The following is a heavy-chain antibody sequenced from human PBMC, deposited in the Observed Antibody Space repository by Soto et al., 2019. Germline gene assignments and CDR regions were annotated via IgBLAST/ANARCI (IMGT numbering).Heavy chain of an antibody. V-gene: IGHV3-48*01. CDR1: GFAFSSYN. J-gene: IGHJ6*03. CDR3: ARDSRNYYYYMDV. CDR2: ISLSSSTI. Sequence: EVQLVESGGGLVQPGGSLRLSCAASGFAFSSYNMNWVRQAPGKGLEWISDISLSSSTIFYADSVKGQFTISRDNAKNSMYLQMNSLRAEDTAVYYCARDSRNYYYYMDVWSKGTTVTVSS.